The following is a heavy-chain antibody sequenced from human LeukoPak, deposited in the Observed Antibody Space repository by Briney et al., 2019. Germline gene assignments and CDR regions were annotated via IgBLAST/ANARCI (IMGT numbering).Heavy chain of an antibody. CDR2: IWYDGSNK. D-gene: IGHD2-15*01. CDR1: GFTFSSYG. CDR3: GRGGGASYDY. Sequence: GRSLRLSCAASGFTFSSYGIHWVRQAPGKGLEWVALIWYDGSNKYYADSVKGRFTISRDNSKNMLYLQMNSLRAEDTAVYPWGRGGGASYDYWAQEPRVTVTS. V-gene: IGHV3-33*01. J-gene: IGHJ4*02.